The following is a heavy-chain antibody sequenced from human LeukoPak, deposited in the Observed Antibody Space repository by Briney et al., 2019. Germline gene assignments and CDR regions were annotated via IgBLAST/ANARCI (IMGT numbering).Heavy chain of an antibody. D-gene: IGHD4-23*01. J-gene: IGHJ4*02. CDR3: ARPQPDYGGNSD. V-gene: IGHV1-8*01. Sequence: GASVKVSCKASGYTFTSYGINWVRQATGQGLERMGWMNPNSGNTGYAQKFQGRVTMTRNTSISTAYMELSSLRSEDTAVYYCARPQPDYGGNSDWGQGTLVTVSS. CDR2: MNPNSGNT. CDR1: GYTFTSYG.